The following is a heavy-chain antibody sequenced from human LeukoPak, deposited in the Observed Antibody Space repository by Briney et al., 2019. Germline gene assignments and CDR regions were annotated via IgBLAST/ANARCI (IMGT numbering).Heavy chain of an antibody. V-gene: IGHV5-51*01. CDR3: ARHKYGYKPQMNDAFDI. J-gene: IGHJ3*02. CDR2: IYPGDSDT. CDR1: GYSFTSYW. D-gene: IGHD5-24*01. Sequence: GESLKISCKGSGYSFTSYWIGWVRQMPGKGLEWMGIIYPGDSDTRYSPSFQGQVTISADKSISTAYLQWSSLKASDTAMYYRARHKYGYKPQMNDAFDIWGQGTMVTVSS.